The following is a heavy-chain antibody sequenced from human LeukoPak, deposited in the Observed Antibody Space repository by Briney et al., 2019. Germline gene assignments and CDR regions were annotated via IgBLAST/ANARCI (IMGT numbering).Heavy chain of an antibody. D-gene: IGHD3-3*01. J-gene: IGHJ6*03. Sequence: PSETLSLTCTVSGGSISSGGYYWSWIRQPPGKGLEWIGYIYHSGSTNYNPSLKSRVTISVDTSKNQFSLKLSSVTAADTAVYYCATQYYDFWSGSNMDVWGKGTTVTVSS. V-gene: IGHV4-30-2*01. CDR1: GGSISSGGYY. CDR2: IYHSGST. CDR3: ATQYYDFWSGSNMDV.